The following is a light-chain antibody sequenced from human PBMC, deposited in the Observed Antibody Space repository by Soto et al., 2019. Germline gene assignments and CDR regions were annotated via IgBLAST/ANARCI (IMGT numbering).Light chain of an antibody. CDR1: QSVTTN. CDR2: DAS. CDR3: QPYDRLPVT. V-gene: IGKV3-15*01. J-gene: IGKJ4*01. Sequence: EVVMTQSPATLSVSPGERVTFSCRASQSVTTNLAWYQHKPGQSPRLLISDASTGASGIPPGFSGSGSGNEFTRTIDRLQSADFAVYYCQPYDRLPVTFGGGTKVEIK.